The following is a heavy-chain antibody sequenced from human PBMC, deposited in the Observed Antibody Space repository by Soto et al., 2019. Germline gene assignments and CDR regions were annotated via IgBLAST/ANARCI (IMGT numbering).Heavy chain of an antibody. CDR3: ANNIYGSGSYYPNDY. D-gene: IGHD3-10*01. V-gene: IGHV3-30*18. CDR1: GFTFSSYG. J-gene: IGHJ4*02. CDR2: ISYDGSNK. Sequence: GGSLRLSCAASGFTFSSYGMHWVRQAPGKGLEWVAVISYDGSNKYYADSVKGRFTISRDNSKNTLYLQMNSLRAEDTAVYYCANNIYGSGSYYPNDYWGQGTLVTVS.